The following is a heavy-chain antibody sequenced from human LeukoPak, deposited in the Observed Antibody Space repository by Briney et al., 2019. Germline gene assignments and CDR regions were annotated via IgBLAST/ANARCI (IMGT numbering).Heavy chain of an antibody. CDR3: ARDSSGYRRGSFDY. CDR1: GGSISSYY. D-gene: IGHD3-22*01. Sequence: SETLSLTCTVSGGSISSYYWSWIRQPPGKGLEWIGYIYYSGSTNYNPSLKSRVTISVDTSNNQFSLELSSVTAADTAVYYCARDSSGYRRGSFDYWGQGTLVTVSS. J-gene: IGHJ4*02. V-gene: IGHV4-59*01. CDR2: IYYSGST.